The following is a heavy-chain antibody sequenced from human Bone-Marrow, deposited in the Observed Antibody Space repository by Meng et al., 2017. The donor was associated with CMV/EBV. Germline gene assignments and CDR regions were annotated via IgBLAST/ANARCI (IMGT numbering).Heavy chain of an antibody. D-gene: IGHD6-13*01. J-gene: IGHJ5*02. CDR2: ISSSSSTI. CDR1: GFTFSSYS. CDR3: ARDGYSSSWYSFNWFDP. V-gene: IGHV3-48*04. Sequence: GSLKISCAASGFTFSSYSMNWVRQAPGKGLEWVSYISSSSSTIYYADSVKGRFTISRDNAKNSLYLQMNSLRAEDTAVYYCARDGYSSSWYSFNWFDPWGQGTLVTVSS.